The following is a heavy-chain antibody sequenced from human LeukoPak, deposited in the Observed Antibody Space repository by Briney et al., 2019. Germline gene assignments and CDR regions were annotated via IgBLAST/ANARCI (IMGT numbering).Heavy chain of an antibody. D-gene: IGHD5-12*01. CDR2: IYHSGST. CDR3: ARGPGRGYSGYFDY. CDR1: GYSISSGYY. V-gene: IGHV4-38-2*02. J-gene: IGHJ4*02. Sequence: PSETLSLTCTVSGYSISSGYYWGWIRQPPGKGLEWIGSIYHSGSTYYNPSLKSRVTISVDTSKSQFSLKLSSVTAADTAVYYCARGPGRGYSGYFDYWGQGTLVTVSS.